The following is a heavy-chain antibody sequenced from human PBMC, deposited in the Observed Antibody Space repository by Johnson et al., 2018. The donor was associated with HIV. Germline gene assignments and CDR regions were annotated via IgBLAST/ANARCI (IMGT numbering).Heavy chain of an antibody. CDR1: GFTFDDYG. D-gene: IGHD6-13*01. CDR3: ASGVHSSSWSWDVAFDI. CDR2: INWNGGST. Sequence: VRLVESGGGVVRPGGSLRLSCAASGFTFDDYGMSWVRQAPGKGLEWVSGINWNGGSTGYADSVKGRFTISRDNAKNSLYLQMNSLRAEDTALYYCASGVHSSSWSWDVAFDIWGQGTMVTVSS. V-gene: IGHV3-20*04. J-gene: IGHJ3*02.